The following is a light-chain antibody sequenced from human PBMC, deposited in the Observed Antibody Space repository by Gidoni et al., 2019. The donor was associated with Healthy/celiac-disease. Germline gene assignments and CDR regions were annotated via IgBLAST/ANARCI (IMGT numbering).Light chain of an antibody. CDR2: KAS. V-gene: IGKV1-5*03. J-gene: IGKJ3*01. CDR1: QSISSW. Sequence: DIQITQSPSTLSASVGDRVTITCRASQSISSWLAWYQQKPGKAPKLLIYKASSLESGVPSRFSGSGSGTEFTLNISSLQPDDFATYYCQQYNSYPFTFGPGTKVDIK. CDR3: QQYNSYPFT.